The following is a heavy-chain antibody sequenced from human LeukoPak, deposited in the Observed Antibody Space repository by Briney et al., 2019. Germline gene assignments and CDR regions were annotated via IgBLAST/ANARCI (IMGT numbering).Heavy chain of an antibody. D-gene: IGHD5-24*01. V-gene: IGHV3-30*04. CDR1: GFTFSSYA. J-gene: IGHJ4*02. CDR3: ARKMATRPTIDY. CDR2: ISYDGSNK. Sequence: GRSLRLSCAASGFTFSSYAMHWVRQAPGKGLEWVAVISYDGSNKYYADSVKGRFTISRDNSKNTLYLQMNSLRAEDTAVYYCARKMATRPTIDYWGQGTLVTVSS.